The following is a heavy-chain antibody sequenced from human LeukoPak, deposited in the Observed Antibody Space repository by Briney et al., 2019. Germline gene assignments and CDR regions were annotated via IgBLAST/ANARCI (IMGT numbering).Heavy chain of an antibody. CDR1: GFTFSSYA. J-gene: IGHJ6*03. V-gene: IGHV3-30-3*01. Sequence: PGGSLRLSCAASGFTFSSYAMHWVRQAPGKGLEWVAVISYDGSNKYYADSVKGRFTISRDNSKNTLYLQMNSLRAEDTAVYYCARDRRFSVWGGPGVYMDVWGKGTTVTVSS. CDR3: ARDRRFSVWGGPGVYMDV. D-gene: IGHD3-16*01. CDR2: ISYDGSNK.